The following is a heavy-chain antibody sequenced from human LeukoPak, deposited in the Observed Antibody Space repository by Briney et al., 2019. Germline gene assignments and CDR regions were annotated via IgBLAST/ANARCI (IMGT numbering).Heavy chain of an antibody. CDR3: ARDQRDYGDYNFDY. Sequence: GRTLRLFCAASGFTFSSYSMNWVRQAPGKGLEWVSAISSSSSYIYYADSVKGRFHISRDNAKNSLYLQMNSLRAEDTAVYYCARDQRDYGDYNFDYWGQGTLVTVSS. J-gene: IGHJ4*02. CDR1: GFTFSSYS. V-gene: IGHV3-21*01. D-gene: IGHD4-17*01. CDR2: ISSSSSYI.